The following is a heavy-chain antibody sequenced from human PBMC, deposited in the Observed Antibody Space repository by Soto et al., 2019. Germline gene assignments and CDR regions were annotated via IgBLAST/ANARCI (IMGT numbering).Heavy chain of an antibody. D-gene: IGHD1-26*01. Sequence: TSETLSLTCTVSGGSISSGDYYWSWIRQPPGKGLEWIGYIYYSGSTFYNPSLKNRVTISLDTSKIQFSLKLSSVTAADTAVYYCASSEVGADCPYFDYWGQGTLVTVSS. CDR3: ASSEVGADCPYFDY. CDR2: IYYSGST. V-gene: IGHV4-30-4*01. CDR1: GGSISSGDYY. J-gene: IGHJ4*02.